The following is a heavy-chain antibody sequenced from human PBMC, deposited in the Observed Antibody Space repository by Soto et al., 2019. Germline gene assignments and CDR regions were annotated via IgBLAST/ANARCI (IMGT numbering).Heavy chain of an antibody. Sequence: ASVKVSCKASGYTFTSYGISWVRQAPGQGLEWMGWISAYNGNTNYAQKLQGRVTMTTDTSTSTAYMELRSLRSDDTAVYYCASEFAGAAAGHTPYYYYDMDVWGKGTTVTVPS. J-gene: IGHJ6*03. D-gene: IGHD6-13*01. CDR3: ASEFAGAAAGHTPYYYYDMDV. CDR2: ISAYNGNT. CDR1: GYTFTSYG. V-gene: IGHV1-18*01.